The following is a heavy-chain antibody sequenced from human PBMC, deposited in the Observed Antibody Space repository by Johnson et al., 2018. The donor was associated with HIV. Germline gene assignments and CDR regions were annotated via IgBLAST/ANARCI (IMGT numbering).Heavy chain of an antibody. Sequence: QEKLVESGGGVVQPGRSLRLSCAASGFTFSSMHWDRQAPGKGLEWVAVISHDGSHKYYADSVKGRFTISRDNSKNTLYLQMNSLKAEDTAVYYCARVQLNLGNLLWFGELNTPRAFDIWGQGTMVTVSS. CDR2: ISHDGSHK. D-gene: IGHD3-10*01. J-gene: IGHJ3*02. V-gene: IGHV3-30*03. CDR3: ARVQLNLGNLLWFGELNTPRAFDI. CDR1: GFTFSS.